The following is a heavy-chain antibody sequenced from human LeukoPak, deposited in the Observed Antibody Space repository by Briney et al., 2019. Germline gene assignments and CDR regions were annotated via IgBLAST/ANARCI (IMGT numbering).Heavy chain of an antibody. CDR1: GFTFSSYC. D-gene: IGHD5-12*01. CDR3: ARDRNVDIVATGYYYGMEV. J-gene: IGHJ6*04. Sequence: GGSLRLSCAASGFTFSSYCMNWVRQAPGKGLEWVSSISSSSSYIYYADSVKGRFTISRDNAKNSLYLQMNSLRAEDTAVYYCARDRNVDIVATGYYYGMEVWGKGTTVTVSS. CDR2: ISSSSSYI. V-gene: IGHV3-21*01.